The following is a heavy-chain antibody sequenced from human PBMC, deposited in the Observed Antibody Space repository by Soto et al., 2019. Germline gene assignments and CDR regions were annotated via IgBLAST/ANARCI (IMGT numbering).Heavy chain of an antibody. V-gene: IGHV4-59*01. D-gene: IGHD4-17*01. CDR3: ARLRGRYGDYYFDY. J-gene: IGHJ4*02. CDR1: WGSISSYY. Sequence: LGTLPPPCPVSWGSISSYYRSWIRQPPGTGLEWIGYIYYSGSTNYNPPLKSRVTISVDTSQNQFSLKLSSVTAADTAVYYCARLRGRYGDYYFDYWGQGTLVTVSS. CDR2: IYYSGST.